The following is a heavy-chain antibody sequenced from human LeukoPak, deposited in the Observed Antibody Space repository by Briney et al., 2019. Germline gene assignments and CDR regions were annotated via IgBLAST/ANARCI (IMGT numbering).Heavy chain of an antibody. D-gene: IGHD2/OR15-2a*01. Sequence: ASVTVSCRASGYTFTGYYMHWVRQAPGQGLEWMGWINPNSGGTNYAQKLQGRVTMTTDTSTSTAYMELRSLRSDDTAVYYCARGIEGGSEYYSKLPGGYWGQGTLVTVSS. CDR3: ARGIEGGSEYYSKLPGGY. J-gene: IGHJ4*02. CDR2: INPNSGGT. V-gene: IGHV1-2*02. CDR1: GYTFTGYY.